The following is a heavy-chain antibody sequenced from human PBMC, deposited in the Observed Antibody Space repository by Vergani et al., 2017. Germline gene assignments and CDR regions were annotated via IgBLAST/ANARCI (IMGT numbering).Heavy chain of an antibody. CDR3: ARDQXSTYYYDSSGYYTY. CDR1: GYTFTGYY. V-gene: IGHV1-2*02. CDR2: INPNSGGT. Sequence: QVQLVQSGAEVKKPGASVTVSCKASGYTFTGYYMHWVRQAPGQGLEWMGWINPNSGGTNYAQKFQGRVTMTRDTSISTAYMELSRLRSDDTAVYYCARDQXSTYYYDSSGYYTYWGQGTLVTVSS. J-gene: IGHJ4*02. D-gene: IGHD3-22*01.